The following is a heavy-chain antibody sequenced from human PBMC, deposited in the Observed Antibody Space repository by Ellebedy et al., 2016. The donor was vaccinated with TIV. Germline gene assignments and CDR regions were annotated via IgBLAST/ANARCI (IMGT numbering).Heavy chain of an antibody. J-gene: IGHJ4*02. CDR1: GYTFTTYA. CDR2: INMYTGDP. CDR3: ARSLDDVASAVTGVYFDY. D-gene: IGHD6-13*01. Sequence: AASVKVSCKASGYTFTTYAINWVRQAPGQGLEWMGWINMYTGDPSYVPGFTGRFVFSLDTSVSTAYLQISSLKAEDTAMYYCARSLDDVASAVTGVYFDYWGQGTLVTVSS. V-gene: IGHV7-4-1*02.